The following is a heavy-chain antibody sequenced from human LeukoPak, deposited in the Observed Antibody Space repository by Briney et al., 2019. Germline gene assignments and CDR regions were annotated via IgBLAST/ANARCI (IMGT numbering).Heavy chain of an antibody. V-gene: IGHV3-23*01. CDR1: GFTFSNCA. CDR2: ISGSGGST. J-gene: IGHJ4*02. Sequence: GESLKISCAASGFTFSNCAMSWVRQAPGKGLEWVSSISGSGGSTYYADSVKGRFTISRDNSKDTLYLQMNSLRAEDTAVYYCASGITLLRGVMDFWGQGTLVTVSS. D-gene: IGHD3-10*01. CDR3: ASGITLLRGVMDF.